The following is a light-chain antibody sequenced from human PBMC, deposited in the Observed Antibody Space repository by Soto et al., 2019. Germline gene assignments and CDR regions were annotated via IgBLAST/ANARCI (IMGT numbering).Light chain of an antibody. CDR2: AVD. J-gene: IGLJ1*01. Sequence: QSSLTQPPSAFGSPGQSVTISCTGTSNDVGDYDYVSWYQQHPGKAPRLIIYAVDKRPSGVPDRFSGSKSGNTASLTVSGLQADDEADYYCSSYVGSNTKVFGSGTKVTVL. CDR1: SNDVGDYDY. V-gene: IGLV2-8*01. CDR3: SSYVGSNTKV.